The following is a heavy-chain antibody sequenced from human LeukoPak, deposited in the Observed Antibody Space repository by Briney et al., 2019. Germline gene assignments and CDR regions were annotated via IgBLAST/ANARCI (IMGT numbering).Heavy chain of an antibody. Sequence: GGSLRLSCAASGFTFSNDAMSWVRQAPGKGLEWVSSISDSGDNTYYADSVKGRFTISRDNSKNTLYLQMNSLRAEDTAVYYCAKDQRWELLIDYFDYWGQGTLVTVSS. CDR2: ISDSGDNT. V-gene: IGHV3-23*01. J-gene: IGHJ4*02. D-gene: IGHD1-26*01. CDR1: GFTFSNDA. CDR3: AKDQRWELLIDYFDY.